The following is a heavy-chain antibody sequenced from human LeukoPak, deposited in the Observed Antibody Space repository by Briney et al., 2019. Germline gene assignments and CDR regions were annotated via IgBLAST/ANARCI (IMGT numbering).Heavy chain of an antibody. CDR3: AIWFGELSGS. D-gene: IGHD3-10*01. CDR1: GFTVSSNF. Sequence: GGSLSLSCAASGFTVSSNFMSWVRQAPGKGMEWVSVIYSGGSTYYADSVKGRFTISRDNSKHTLYLQMNSLRAEDTAVYYCAIWFGELSGSWGRGPLVTVSS. J-gene: IGHJ5*02. CDR2: IYSGGST. V-gene: IGHV3-53*01.